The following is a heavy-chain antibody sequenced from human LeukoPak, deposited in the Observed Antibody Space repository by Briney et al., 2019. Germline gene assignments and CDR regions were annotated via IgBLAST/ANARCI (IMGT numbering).Heavy chain of an antibody. CDR2: IRYDGSNK. CDR1: GFTFSSYA. CDR3: AKVLRGDDAFDI. V-gene: IGHV3-30*02. D-gene: IGHD3-16*01. J-gene: IGHJ3*02. Sequence: GGSLRLSCAASGFTFSSYAMHWVRQAPGKGLEWVAFIRYDGSNKYYADSVKGRFTISRDNSKNTLYLQMNSLRAEDTAVYYCAKVLRGDDAFDIWGQGTMVTVSS.